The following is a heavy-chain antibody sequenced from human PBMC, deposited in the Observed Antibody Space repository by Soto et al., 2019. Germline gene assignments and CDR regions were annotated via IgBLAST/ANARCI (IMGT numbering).Heavy chain of an antibody. Sequence: GESLKISCKGSGYSFAGYWITWVRQKPGKGLEWMGRIDPSDSQTYYSPSFRGHVTISVTTSSTTVFLQWSSLKASDTAMYYCARRDSSSRVGYYYGMDVWRQGTTVTVSS. CDR3: ARRDSSSRVGYYYGMDV. V-gene: IGHV5-10-1*01. J-gene: IGHJ6*02. CDR2: IDPSDSQT. D-gene: IGHD6-6*01. CDR1: GYSFAGYW.